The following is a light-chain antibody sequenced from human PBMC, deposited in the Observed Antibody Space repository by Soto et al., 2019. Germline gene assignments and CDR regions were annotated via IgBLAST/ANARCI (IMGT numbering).Light chain of an antibody. CDR3: QQYNSFSWT. J-gene: IGKJ1*01. CDR2: DAS. CDR1: QSISSW. Sequence: DIQMTQSPSTLSASVGDRVTITCRASQSISSWLAWYQQKPGKAPNLLIYDASSLESGVPSRFSGSGSGTEFTLTISSLQPGDFATYYCQQYNSFSWTFGQGTKVDIK. V-gene: IGKV1-5*01.